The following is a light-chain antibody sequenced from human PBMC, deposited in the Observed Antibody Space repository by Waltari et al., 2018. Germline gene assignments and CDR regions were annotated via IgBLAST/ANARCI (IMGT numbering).Light chain of an antibody. CDR3: QSYDNSLRGSLL. J-gene: IGLJ3*02. V-gene: IGLV1-40*01. CDR2: ENT. CDR1: DSRIASFR. Sequence: QSVLTQAPSVSGAPGQRVTLSCTGGDSRIASFRLNWYQHLPRRVPKLLIYENTKRPPGVPDRFSGSKSGTSASLAIEGLQPEDEGDYYCQSYDNSLRGSLLFGGGTKVTV.